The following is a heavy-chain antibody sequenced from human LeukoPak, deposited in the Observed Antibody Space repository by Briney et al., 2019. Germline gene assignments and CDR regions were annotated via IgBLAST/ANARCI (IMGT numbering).Heavy chain of an antibody. CDR3: ARDRSSGWSDY. CDR2: ISSDGGSE. Sequence: PGGSLRLSCAASGFNFKNYAMHWVRQAPAKGLEWVAVISSDGGSEYYAPSVKGRFTISRDTSKNTLFLDMNSLRGDDTALYYCARDRSSGWSDYWGQGTLVTVSS. D-gene: IGHD6-19*01. J-gene: IGHJ4*02. V-gene: IGHV3-30-3*01. CDR1: GFNFKNYA.